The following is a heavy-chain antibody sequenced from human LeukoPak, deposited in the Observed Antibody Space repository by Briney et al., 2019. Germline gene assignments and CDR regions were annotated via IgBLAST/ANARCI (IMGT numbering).Heavy chain of an antibody. V-gene: IGHV3-30-3*01. Sequence: GGSLRLSCAASGFTFSSYAMHWVRQAPGKGLEWVAVISYDGSNKYYADSVKGRFTISRDNSKNALYLQMNSLRAEDTAVYYCARDDSIYRIAAAGTNYWGQGTLVTVSS. CDR2: ISYDGSNK. CDR3: ARDDSIYRIAAAGTNY. CDR1: GFTFSSYA. D-gene: IGHD6-13*01. J-gene: IGHJ4*02.